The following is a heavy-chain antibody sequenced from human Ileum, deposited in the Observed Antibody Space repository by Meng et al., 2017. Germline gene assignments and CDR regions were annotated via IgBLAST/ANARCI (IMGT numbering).Heavy chain of an antibody. CDR2: TYYSGTT. J-gene: IGHJ4*02. D-gene: IGHD2-2*02. V-gene: IGHV4-59*08. CDR3: ARGKAIPDF. Sequence: QVQLQVSGPGLVKPAEPLSLTCTFSGGSISGSYWSWIRQFPGKGLEWIGYTYYSGTTNYNPSLRGRVTMSVDTSRAQFSLKLTSVTAADTAIYYCARGKAIPDFWGQGTLVTVSS. CDR1: GGSISGSY.